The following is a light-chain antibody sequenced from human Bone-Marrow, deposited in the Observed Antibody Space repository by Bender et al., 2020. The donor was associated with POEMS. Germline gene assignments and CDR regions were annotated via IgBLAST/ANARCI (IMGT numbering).Light chain of an antibody. CDR3: SSYSSSSTSVL. J-gene: IGLJ2*01. CDR1: SSDVGGYNL. V-gene: IGLV2-14*02. CDR2: EGN. Sequence: HSALTQPASVSGSPGQSITISCTGTSSDVGGYNLVSWYQQHPGKAPKLIIYEGNKRPSGVSNRFSGSKSGHTASLTISGLQAEDEADYYCSSYSSSSTSVLFGGGTKVTVL.